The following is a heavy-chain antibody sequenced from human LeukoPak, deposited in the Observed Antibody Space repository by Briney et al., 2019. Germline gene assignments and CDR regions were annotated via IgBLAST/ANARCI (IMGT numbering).Heavy chain of an antibody. CDR3: AKASTPYYYDSSGYYYY. Sequence: GGSLRLSCAASGFTFSSYAMSWVRQAPGKGLEWVSAISGSGGSTHYADSVKGRFTISRDNSKNTLYLQMNSLRAEDTAVYYCAKASTPYYYDSSGYYYYWGQGTLVTVSS. D-gene: IGHD3-22*01. CDR1: GFTFSSYA. V-gene: IGHV3-23*01. J-gene: IGHJ4*02. CDR2: ISGSGGST.